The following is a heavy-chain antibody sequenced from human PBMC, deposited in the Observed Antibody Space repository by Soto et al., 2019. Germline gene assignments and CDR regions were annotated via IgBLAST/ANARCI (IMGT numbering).Heavy chain of an antibody. CDR3: ARDRYLDSYAFDC. J-gene: IGHJ4*02. V-gene: IGHV3-30-3*01. D-gene: IGHD3-9*01. CDR1: GFSFSSHA. Sequence: QVQLVESGGGVVQPGRSLRLSCAASGFSFSSHAMHWVRQAPGKGLEWVAVISFEGNDKHYADSVKGRFSISRDENENTLYLQMNSLRPEDTAVYYCARDRYLDSYAFDCWGQGTLVTVSS. CDR2: ISFEGNDK.